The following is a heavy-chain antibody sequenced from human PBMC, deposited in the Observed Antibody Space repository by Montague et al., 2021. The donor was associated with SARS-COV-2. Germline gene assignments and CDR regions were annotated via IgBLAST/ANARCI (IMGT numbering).Heavy chain of an antibody. V-gene: IGHV4-61*01. J-gene: IGHJ6*02. CDR2: IYYSGST. D-gene: IGHD3-9*01. CDR3: GTSLSGGYYDILTGYYSGYYYGMDV. CDR1: GGSVSSGSYY. Sequence: SETLSLTCTVSGGSVSSGSYYWSWIRQPPGKGLEWIGYIYYSGSTNYNPSLKSRVTISVDTSKNQFSLKLSSVTAADTAVYYCGTSLSGGYYDILTGYYSGYYYGMDVWGQGTTVTVSS.